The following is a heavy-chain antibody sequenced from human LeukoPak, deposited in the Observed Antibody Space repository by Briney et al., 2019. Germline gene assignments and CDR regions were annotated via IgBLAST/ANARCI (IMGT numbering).Heavy chain of an antibody. J-gene: IGHJ4*02. Sequence: GGSLRLSCAASGFTFYDYAMHWVRQAPGKGLEWVSGISWNSGSIGYADSVKGRFTISGDNAKNSLYLQMNSLRAEDTALYYCAKAPHPYDYNAPTDYWGQGTLVTVSS. V-gene: IGHV3-9*01. D-gene: IGHD5-12*01. CDR3: AKAPHPYDYNAPTDY. CDR1: GFTFYDYA. CDR2: ISWNSGSI.